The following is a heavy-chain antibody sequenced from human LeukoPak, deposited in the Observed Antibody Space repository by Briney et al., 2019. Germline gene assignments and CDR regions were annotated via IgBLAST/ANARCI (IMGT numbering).Heavy chain of an antibody. V-gene: IGHV3-21*01. CDR1: GFNFSTYS. CDR3: ARDGRGQQLVPYYYYYMDV. D-gene: IGHD6-13*01. Sequence: GGSLRLSCAASGFNFSTYSMSWVRRAPGKGLEWVSCITSSSSYIYYADSLKGRFTISRDNAKNSLYLQMNSLRAEDTAVYYCARDGRGQQLVPYYYYYMDVWGKGASVTASS. CDR2: ITSSSSYI. J-gene: IGHJ6*03.